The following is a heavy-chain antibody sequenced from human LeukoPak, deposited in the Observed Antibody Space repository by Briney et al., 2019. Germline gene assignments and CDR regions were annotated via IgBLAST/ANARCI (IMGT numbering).Heavy chain of an antibody. Sequence: PGGSLRLSCAASGFTFSSYAMSWVRQPPGKGLEWIGEIYHSGSTNYNPSLKSRVTISVDKSKNQFSLKLSSVTAADTAVYYCASLGATFYYWGQGTLVTVSS. CDR2: IYHSGST. CDR1: GFTFSSYAM. J-gene: IGHJ4*02. CDR3: ASLGATFYY. D-gene: IGHD1-26*01. V-gene: IGHV4-4*02.